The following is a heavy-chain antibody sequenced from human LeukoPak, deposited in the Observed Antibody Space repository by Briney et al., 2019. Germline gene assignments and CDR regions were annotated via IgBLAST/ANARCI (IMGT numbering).Heavy chain of an antibody. D-gene: IGHD3-22*01. CDR1: GFTFSSYS. V-gene: IGHV3-21*01. CDR2: ISSSSSYI. Sequence: GGSLRLSCAASGFTFSSYSMNWVRQAPGKGLEWVPSISSSSSYIYYADSVKGRFTISRDNAKNSLYLQMNSLRAEDTAVYYCARTQVLYYYDSSGYQEAFDIWGQGTMVTVSS. J-gene: IGHJ3*02. CDR3: ARTQVLYYYDSSGYQEAFDI.